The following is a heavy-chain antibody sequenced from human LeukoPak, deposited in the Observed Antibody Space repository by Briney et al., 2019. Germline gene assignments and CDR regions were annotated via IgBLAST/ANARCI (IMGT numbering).Heavy chain of an antibody. CDR1: GFTFSSYA. CDR2: ISYDGSNK. CDR3: ARSTDPYPGIAAAGRGSFDY. J-gene: IGHJ4*02. D-gene: IGHD6-13*01. Sequence: GGSLRLSCAASGFTFSSYAMHWVRQAPGKGLEWVAVISYDGSNKYHADSVKGRFTISRDNSKNTLYLQMNSLRAEDTAVYYCARSTDPYPGIAAAGRGSFDYWGQGTLVTVSS. V-gene: IGHV3-30-3*01.